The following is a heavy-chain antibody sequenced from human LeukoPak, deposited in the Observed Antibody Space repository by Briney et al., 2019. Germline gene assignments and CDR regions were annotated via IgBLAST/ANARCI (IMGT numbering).Heavy chain of an antibody. CDR1: GFTFSSYG. CDR2: IRYDGSNK. CDR3: AKDISSGWYVGY. Sequence: GGSLRLSCAASGFTFSSYGMHWVRQAPGKGLEGVAFIRYDGSNKYYADSVKGRFTISGDNSKNTLYLQMNSLRAEDTAVYYCAKDISSGWYVGYWGQGTLVTVSS. J-gene: IGHJ4*02. V-gene: IGHV3-30*02. D-gene: IGHD6-19*01.